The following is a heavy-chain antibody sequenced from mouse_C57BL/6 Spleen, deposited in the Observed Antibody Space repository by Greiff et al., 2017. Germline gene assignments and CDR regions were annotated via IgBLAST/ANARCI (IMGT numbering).Heavy chain of an antibody. Sequence: QVQLQQSGPELVKPGASVKISCKASGYAFTSSWMNWVKQRPGKGLEWIGRIYPGDGATNYNGKFKGKATLTADKSSSTAYMQLRSLTDEDSEVCVSASLGGAMDYWGQGTTLTVSS. J-gene: IGHJ2*01. CDR2: IYPGDGAT. D-gene: IGHD1-1*02. CDR3: ASLGGAMDY. CDR1: GYAFTSSW. V-gene: IGHV1-82*01.